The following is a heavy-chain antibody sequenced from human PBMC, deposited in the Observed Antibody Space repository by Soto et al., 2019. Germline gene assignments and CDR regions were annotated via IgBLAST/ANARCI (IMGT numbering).Heavy chain of an antibody. CDR1: SGSISSSNW. CDR2: IYHSGST. D-gene: IGHD3-16*01. CDR3: ARVGGRGWFDP. V-gene: IGHV4-4*02. Sequence: QVHLQESGPGLVKPSGTLSLTCAVSSGSISSSNWWSWVRQPPGKGLEWIGEIYHSGSTNYNPSLKSRVTISVDKSKNQFPLNLNSVTAADTAVYYCARVGGRGWFDPWGQGILVTVSS. J-gene: IGHJ5*02.